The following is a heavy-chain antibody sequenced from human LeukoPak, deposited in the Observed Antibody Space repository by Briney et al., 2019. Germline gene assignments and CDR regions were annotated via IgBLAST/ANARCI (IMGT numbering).Heavy chain of an antibody. D-gene: IGHD1-26*01. V-gene: IGHV3-33*08. CDR1: GFTFSSYA. Sequence: PGGSLRLSCAASGFTFSSYAMSWVRQAPGKGLEWVAVMWDDESNKYYADSVKGRFTISRDNSKDILYLQMNNLGAEDTAVYYCARGRGGTYPPGIYWGQGTLVTVSS. J-gene: IGHJ4*02. CDR3: ARGRGGTYPPGIY. CDR2: MWDDESNK.